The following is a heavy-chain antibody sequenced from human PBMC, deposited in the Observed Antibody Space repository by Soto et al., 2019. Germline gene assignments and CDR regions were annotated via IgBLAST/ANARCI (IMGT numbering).Heavy chain of an antibody. J-gene: IGHJ4*02. V-gene: IGHV3-23*01. Sequence: EVQILESGGGLVQPGGSLRLSCAASGFTFSMSAMSWVRQAPGKGLEWVSTTGLNGRTTYYADSVKGRFTVSRDNSKNTLDLQMNSLRAEDTAVYYCATGHGTSRSFDYWGQGTLVTVSS. D-gene: IGHD6-13*01. CDR3: ATGHGTSRSFDY. CDR1: GFTFSMSA. CDR2: TGLNGRTT.